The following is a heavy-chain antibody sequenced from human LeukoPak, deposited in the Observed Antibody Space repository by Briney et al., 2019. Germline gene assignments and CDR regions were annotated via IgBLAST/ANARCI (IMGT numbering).Heavy chain of an antibody. CDR2: ISYDGSNK. CDR1: GFTFSSYA. Sequence: GGSLRLSCAASGFTFSSYAMHWVRQAPGKGLEWVAVISYDGSNKYYADSVKGRFTISRDNSKNTLYLQMDSLRAEDTAVYYCARDLYKREGTFDYWGQGTLVTVSS. CDR3: ARDLYKREGTFDY. D-gene: IGHD1-14*01. V-gene: IGHV3-30-3*01. J-gene: IGHJ4*02.